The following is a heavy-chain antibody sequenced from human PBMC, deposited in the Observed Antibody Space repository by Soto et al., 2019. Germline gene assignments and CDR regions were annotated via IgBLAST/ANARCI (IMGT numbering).Heavy chain of an antibody. CDR1: GFTFSSYG. V-gene: IGHV3-33*01. D-gene: IGHD6-6*01. Sequence: GGSLRLSCAASGFTFSSYGMHWVRQAPGKGLERVAVIWYDGSNKYYADSVKGRFTISRDNSKNTLYLQMNSLRAEDTAVYYCARDQVEYSSSWYPNYYYYYYMDVWGKGTTVTVSS. CDR2: IWYDGSNK. CDR3: ARDQVEYSSSWYPNYYYYYYMDV. J-gene: IGHJ6*03.